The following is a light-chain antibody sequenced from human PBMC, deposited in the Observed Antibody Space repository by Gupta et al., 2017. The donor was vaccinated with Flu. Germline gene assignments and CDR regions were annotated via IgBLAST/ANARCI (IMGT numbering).Light chain of an antibody. V-gene: IGKV1-5*03. CDR3: QQYNTYSET. J-gene: IGKJ1*01. CDR2: KAS. CDR1: QSIVDW. Sequence: DTQMTPSPSTLSASVGERVTITCRASQSIVDWLAWYQQKPGKAPKLLIYKASNLKSGVPSRFSGSGSGTEFTLTISSLQPDDFATYYCQQYNTYSETFGQGTKVEIK.